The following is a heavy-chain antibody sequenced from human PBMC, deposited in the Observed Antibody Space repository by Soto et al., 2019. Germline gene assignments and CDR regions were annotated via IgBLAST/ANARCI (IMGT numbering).Heavy chain of an antibody. D-gene: IGHD3-16*01. J-gene: IGHJ6*02. CDR2: ISGSGGNT. CDR1: GFTFSPYA. CDR3: AKGLRRLLRTQYYYGLDV. V-gene: IGHV3-23*01. Sequence: EVQLLESGGGLVQPGGSLRLSCAASGFTFSPYAMTWVRQAPGKGLEWVSSISGSGGNTNYADSVKGRFTVSRDNSKRTLSLQMNSLTEEDTAIYYCAKGLRRLLRTQYYYGLDVWGRVTTVTVSS.